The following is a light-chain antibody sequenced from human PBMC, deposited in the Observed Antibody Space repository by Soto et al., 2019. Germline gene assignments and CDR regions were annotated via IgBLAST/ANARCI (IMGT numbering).Light chain of an antibody. CDR1: QSINSH. J-gene: IGKJ2*01. CDR3: QQSDSTPYT. CDR2: AAS. V-gene: IGKV1-39*01. Sequence: DIQMTQSPSSLSASVGDRVTITCRASQSINSHLNWYQQKPGKAPKLLSYAASSLEGGVPSRFSGSGSGTDFTLNISSLQPEDFATYCCQQSDSTPYTFGQGTKLEI.